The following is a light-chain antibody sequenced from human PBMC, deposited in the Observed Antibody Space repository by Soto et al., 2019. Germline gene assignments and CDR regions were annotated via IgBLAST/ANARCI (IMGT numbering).Light chain of an antibody. V-gene: IGLV7-43*01. Sequence: QTVVTQEPSLTVSPGGTVTLTCTSSTGAVSSAYYPTWFQQKPGQAPRSLIYSTTNKHSWTPARFSGSLLGGKAALTLSGVQPEDEADYYCLLYYAGGSRVFGGGTKLTVL. CDR3: LLYYAGGSRV. CDR1: TGAVSSAYY. CDR2: STT. J-gene: IGLJ3*02.